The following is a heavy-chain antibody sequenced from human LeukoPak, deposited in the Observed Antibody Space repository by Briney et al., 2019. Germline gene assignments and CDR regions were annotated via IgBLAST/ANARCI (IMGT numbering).Heavy chain of an antibody. CDR1: GFTFSSYS. D-gene: IGHD2-15*01. CDR2: ISSSSITI. CDR3: ARDRGGSYSAVDY. V-gene: IGHV3-48*04. J-gene: IGHJ4*02. Sequence: GGSLRLSCAASGFTFSSYSLNWVRQAPGKGLEWVSFISSSSITIYYADSVKGRFTISRDNAEKSLYLQMNSLRAEDTAVYYCARDRGGSYSAVDYWGQGTLVTVSS.